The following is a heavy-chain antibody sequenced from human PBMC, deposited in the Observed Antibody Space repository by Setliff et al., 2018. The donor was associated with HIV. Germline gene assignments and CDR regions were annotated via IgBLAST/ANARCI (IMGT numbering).Heavy chain of an antibody. CDR3: ARSIVPVASGYYYFEY. V-gene: IGHV4-38-2*01. CDR1: GFTLSSYN. Sequence: PSETLRLSCAASGFTLSSYNMNWIRQPPGNGLEWIGSIYHTGSTYYKPSLKSRVTISVDTSKNQFSLRLSSVAAGDTAVYYCARSIVPVASGYYYFEYWGQGTLVTVSS. CDR2: IYHTGST. D-gene: IGHD3-3*01. J-gene: IGHJ4*02.